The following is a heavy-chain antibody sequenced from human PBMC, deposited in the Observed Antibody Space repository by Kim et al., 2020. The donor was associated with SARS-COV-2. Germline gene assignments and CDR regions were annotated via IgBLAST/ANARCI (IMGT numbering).Heavy chain of an antibody. CDR3: ASSYCSGGSCYPIDY. V-gene: IGHV1-3*01. CDR2: INAGNGNT. CDR1: GYTFTSYA. D-gene: IGHD2-15*01. J-gene: IGHJ4*02. Sequence: ASVKVSCKASGYTFTSYAMHWVRQAPGQRLEWMGWINAGNGNTKYSQKFQGRVTITRDTSASTAYMELSCLRSEDTAVYYCASSYCSGGSCYPIDYWGQGTLVTVSS.